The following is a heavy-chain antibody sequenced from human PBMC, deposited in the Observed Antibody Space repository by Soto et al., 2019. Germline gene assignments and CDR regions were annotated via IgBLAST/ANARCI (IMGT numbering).Heavy chain of an antibody. CDR1: GGSFSGYY. CDR3: ARLALRYFPFGDY. J-gene: IGHJ4*02. D-gene: IGHD3-9*01. Sequence: QVQLQQWGAGLLKPSETLSLTCAVYGGSFSGYYWSWIRQPPGKGLEWIGEINHSGSTNYNPSLKSRVTISVDTSKNQFSLKLSSVTAADTAVYYCARLALRYFPFGDYWGQGTLVTVSS. CDR2: INHSGST. V-gene: IGHV4-34*01.